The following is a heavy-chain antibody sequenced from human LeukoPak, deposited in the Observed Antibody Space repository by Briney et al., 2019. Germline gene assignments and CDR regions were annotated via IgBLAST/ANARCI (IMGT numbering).Heavy chain of an antibody. D-gene: IGHD3-10*01. J-gene: IGHJ3*02. Sequence: PGGSLRLSRAASGFTFSTYEMNWVRQAPGKGLEWVSYISSGGSTIYYADSVKGRFTISRDNAKNSLYLQMNSLRAEDTAVYYCARDQKYFNAFDIWGQGTMVTVSS. CDR1: GFTFSTYE. CDR2: ISSGGSTI. V-gene: IGHV3-48*03. CDR3: ARDQKYFNAFDI.